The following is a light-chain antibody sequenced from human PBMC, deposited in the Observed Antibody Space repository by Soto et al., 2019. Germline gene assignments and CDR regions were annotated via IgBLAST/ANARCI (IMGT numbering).Light chain of an antibody. CDR2: EVT. CDR1: SSDVGGYNY. V-gene: IGLV2-8*01. Sequence: QSALTQPPSASGSPGQSVTISCTGTSSDVGGYNYVSWYQQYPGRAPKLMIYEVTKRPSGVPDRFSGSKSGNTASRTVSGLQAEDEADYCCSSYAASNNFYFVFGGGTKLTVL. CDR3: SSYAASNNFYFV. J-gene: IGLJ3*02.